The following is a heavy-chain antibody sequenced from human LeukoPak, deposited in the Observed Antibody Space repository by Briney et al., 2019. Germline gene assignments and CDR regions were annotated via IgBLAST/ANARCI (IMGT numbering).Heavy chain of an antibody. D-gene: IGHD3-9*01. Sequence: QTGGSLRLSCAASGFTVSSNYMSWVRQAPGKGLEGVSDIYSGGSTYYADSVKGRFTISRDNSKNTLYLQMNSLRAEDTAVYYCARVLRRVLTGYYYYYGMDVWGQGTTVTVSS. CDR3: ARVLRRVLTGYYYYYGMDV. V-gene: IGHV3-53*01. CDR2: IYSGGST. CDR1: GFTVSSNY. J-gene: IGHJ6*02.